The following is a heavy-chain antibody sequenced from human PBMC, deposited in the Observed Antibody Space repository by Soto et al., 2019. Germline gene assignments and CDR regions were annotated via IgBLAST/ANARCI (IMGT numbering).Heavy chain of an antibody. CDR2: TTQDGSGK. D-gene: IGHD5-18*01. Sequence: GGSLRLSCVASGLTFSSWMSWVRQAPGKGLEWVAMTTQDGSGKHYVDSVKGRFTISRDSAKNSMYLQMNSLTVEDTAMYYCASLDTAKIKTDGYWGQGTQVTVSS. V-gene: IGHV3-7*01. CDR3: ASLDTAKIKTDGY. CDR1: GLTFSSW. J-gene: IGHJ4*02.